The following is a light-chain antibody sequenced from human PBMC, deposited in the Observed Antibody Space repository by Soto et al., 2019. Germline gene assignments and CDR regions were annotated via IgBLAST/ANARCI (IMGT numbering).Light chain of an antibody. Sequence: EIVMTQSPATLSVSPGERATLSCRASQSVGRNLAWYQQKPGQPPRLLIYGASTRATGIPARFSGSGSGTEFTLTISSLQSEDFAIYSCQQYNHWPPLTFGGGTKVEIK. CDR1: QSVGRN. V-gene: IGKV3-15*01. J-gene: IGKJ4*01. CDR2: GAS. CDR3: QQYNHWPPLT.